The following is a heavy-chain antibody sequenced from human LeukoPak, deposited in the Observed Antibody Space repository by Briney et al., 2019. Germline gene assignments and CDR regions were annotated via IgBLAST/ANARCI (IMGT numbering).Heavy chain of an antibody. CDR2: ISKDGSTT. CDR1: GFTFSSYW. V-gene: IGHV3-74*01. CDR3: ARDFAYCRGDCW. Sequence: PGGSLRLSCAASGFTFSSYWMHWVRQAPGKGLVWVSRISKDGSTTNYADSVKGRFTISRDNAKSTLYLQMNSLRAEDTAIYYCARDFAYCRGDCWWGQGTLVTVSS. D-gene: IGHD2-21*02. J-gene: IGHJ4*02.